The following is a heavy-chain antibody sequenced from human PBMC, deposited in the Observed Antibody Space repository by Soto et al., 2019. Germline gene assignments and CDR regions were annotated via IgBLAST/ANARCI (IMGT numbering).Heavy chain of an antibody. V-gene: IGHV4-39*01. CDR2: IYYSGST. J-gene: IGHJ6*02. D-gene: IGHD6-13*01. CDR1: GGSISSSSYY. Sequence: SSETLSLTCTVSGGSISSSSYYWGWIRQPPGKGLEWIGSIYYSGSTYYNPSLKSRVTISVDTSKNQFSLKLSSVTAADTAVYYCARRKGWRIAAAGSIYYYYGMDVWGQGTTVTVSS. CDR3: ARRKGWRIAAAGSIYYYYGMDV.